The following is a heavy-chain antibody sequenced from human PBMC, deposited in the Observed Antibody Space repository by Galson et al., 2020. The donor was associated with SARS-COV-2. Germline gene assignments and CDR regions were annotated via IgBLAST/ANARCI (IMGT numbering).Heavy chain of an antibody. Sequence: ASETLSLTCTVSGGSISRSPYYWGWIRQPPGKGPEWIGRVYYSGTTYYSSSFESRVTISVDTSKNQFSLRLRSVTAADTAVYYCARVARYHDAYEKPWGQGTLVTVSS. V-gene: IGHV4-39*07. J-gene: IGHJ5*02. CDR1: GGSISRSPYY. CDR3: ARVARYHDAYEKP. CDR2: VYYSGTT. D-gene: IGHD3-16*01.